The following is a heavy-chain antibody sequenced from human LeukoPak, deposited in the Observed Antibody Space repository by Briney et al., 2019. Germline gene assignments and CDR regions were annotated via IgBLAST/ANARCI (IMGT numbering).Heavy chain of an antibody. Sequence: PSETLSLACTVSGGSISSGGYYWSGIRQPPGKGVEGIGYIYHSGSTYYNPSLKSRVTISVDRSKNQFSLKLSSVTAADTAVYYCARRVEWSLGWFDPWGQGTLVTVSS. J-gene: IGHJ5*02. D-gene: IGHD3-3*01. CDR3: ARRVEWSLGWFDP. V-gene: IGHV4-30-2*01. CDR1: GGSISSGGYY. CDR2: IYHSGST.